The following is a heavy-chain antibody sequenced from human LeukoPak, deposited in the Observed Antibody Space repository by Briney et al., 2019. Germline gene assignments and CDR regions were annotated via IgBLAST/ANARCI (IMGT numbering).Heavy chain of an antibody. D-gene: IGHD3-10*01. CDR2: IYYSGTT. Sequence: SETLSLTCTVSGGSISSSTYYWGWIRQPPGKGLEWIGSIYYSGTTYYNPSLKSRVTISVDTSKNQFSLKLSSVTAADTAVYYCARKGVYGSGSSSGFDYWGQGTLVTVSS. CDR3: ARKGVYGSGSSSGFDY. CDR1: GGSISSSTYY. J-gene: IGHJ4*02. V-gene: IGHV4-39*07.